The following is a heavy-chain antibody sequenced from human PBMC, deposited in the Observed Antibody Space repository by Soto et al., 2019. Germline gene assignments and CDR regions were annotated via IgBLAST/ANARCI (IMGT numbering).Heavy chain of an antibody. V-gene: IGHV4-59*08. CDR2: IYYSGST. D-gene: IGHD2-15*01. CDR3: ARRHGSNVDY. J-gene: IGHJ4*02. Sequence: SEALSLTCTASGGSISSYYWSWIRQPPGKGLEWIGYIYYSGSTNYNPSLKSRVTISVDTSKNQFSLKLSSVTAADTAVYYCARRHGSNVDYWGQGALVTVS. CDR1: GGSISSYY.